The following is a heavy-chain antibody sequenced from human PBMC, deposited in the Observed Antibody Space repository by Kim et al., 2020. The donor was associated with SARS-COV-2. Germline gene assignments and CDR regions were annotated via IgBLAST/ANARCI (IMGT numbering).Heavy chain of an antibody. V-gene: IGHV3-23*01. D-gene: IGHD1-26*01. CDR2: GGGDVT. Sequence: GGGDVTYYAESGKGRFTISRDNSKNTVYLQMSSLRAGDTALYFCTGSLDVWGQGTTVTVSS. CDR3: TGSLDV. J-gene: IGHJ6*02.